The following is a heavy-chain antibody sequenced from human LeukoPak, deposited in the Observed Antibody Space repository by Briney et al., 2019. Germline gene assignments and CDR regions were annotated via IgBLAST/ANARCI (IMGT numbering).Heavy chain of an antibody. Sequence: GGSLRLSCAGSGFTFGGYWMSWVRQAPGKGPEWVANMDQDGSEINYLDSVKGRFTISRDNAKNALYLWMNSLRADDTAVYYCARDRGYPTFDSWGQGVLVTASS. V-gene: IGHV3-7*01. J-gene: IGHJ4*02. CDR1: GFTFGGYW. D-gene: IGHD3-10*01. CDR2: MDQDGSEI. CDR3: ARDRGYPTFDS.